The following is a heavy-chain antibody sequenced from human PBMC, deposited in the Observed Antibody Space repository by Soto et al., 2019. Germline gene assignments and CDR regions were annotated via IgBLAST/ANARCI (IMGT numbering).Heavy chain of an antibody. D-gene: IGHD6-13*01. V-gene: IGHV1-69*06. CDR1: GGTFSSYA. Sequence: QVQLVQSGAEVKKPGSSVKVSCKASGGTFSSYAISWVRQAPGQGLEWMGGSIPIFGTANYAQKFQGRVTITADKSTSTAYMELSSLRSEDTAVYYCAKVLAAAGTEKYYYYGMDVWGQGTTVTVSS. J-gene: IGHJ6*02. CDR2: SIPIFGTA. CDR3: AKVLAAAGTEKYYYYGMDV.